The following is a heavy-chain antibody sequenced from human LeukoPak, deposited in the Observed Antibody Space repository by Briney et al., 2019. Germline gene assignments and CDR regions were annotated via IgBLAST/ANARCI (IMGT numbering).Heavy chain of an antibody. Sequence: SETLSLTCAVSGGSISSGGYSWSWIRQPPGKGLEWIGYIYHSGSTYYNPPLKSRVTISVDRSKNQFSLKLSSVTAADTAVYYCARGYYYGSGSYNRTTHFDYWGQGTLVTVSS. D-gene: IGHD3-10*01. V-gene: IGHV4-30-2*01. CDR2: IYHSGST. J-gene: IGHJ4*02. CDR1: GGSISSGGYS. CDR3: ARGYYYGSGSYNRTTHFDY.